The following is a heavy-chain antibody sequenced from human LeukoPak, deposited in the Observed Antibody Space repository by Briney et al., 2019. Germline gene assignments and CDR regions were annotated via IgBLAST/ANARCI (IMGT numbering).Heavy chain of an antibody. CDR3: ARLTRTAAAGTKWLDC. Sequence: PGGSLRLSRAASRLTFSSYGLIWVRQAPGKELEWVSSISSSSSYIYYADSVKGRFTISRDNAKNSLYLQMNSLRAEDTAVYYCARLTRTAAAGTKWLDCWGQGSMVTVSS. J-gene: IGHJ5*01. V-gene: IGHV3-21*01. D-gene: IGHD6-13*01. CDR2: ISSSSSYI. CDR1: RLTFSSYG.